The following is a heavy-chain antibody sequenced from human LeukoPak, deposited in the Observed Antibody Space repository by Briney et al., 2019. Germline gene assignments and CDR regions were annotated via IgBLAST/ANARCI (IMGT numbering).Heavy chain of an antibody. CDR2: IYYSGST. Sequence: SETLSLTCTVSGGSISSSSYYWGWIRQPPGKGLEWIGSIYYSGSTYYNPSLKSRVTISVDTSKNQFSLKLSSVTAADTAVYYCAKGFYYNLNYFDYWGQGTLVTVSS. V-gene: IGHV4-39*07. CDR3: AKGFYYNLNYFDY. D-gene: IGHD3-10*01. J-gene: IGHJ4*02. CDR1: GGSISSSSYY.